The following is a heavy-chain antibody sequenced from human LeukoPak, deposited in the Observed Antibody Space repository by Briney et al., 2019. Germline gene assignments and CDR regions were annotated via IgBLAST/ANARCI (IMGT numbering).Heavy chain of an antibody. CDR1: GFTFSTYG. J-gene: IGHJ3*01. D-gene: IGHD3-16*01. CDR2: IWHDGSHK. Sequence: GGSMRLSCAASGFTFSTYGMHWVRQAPGKGLEWVTVIWHDGSHKDYADSVKGRFTISRDNSKNTLYLQMNDLRAEDTAVYFCVRGWGSNVYASAFDVWGQGTMVTVSS. V-gene: IGHV3-33*01. CDR3: VRGWGSNVYASAFDV.